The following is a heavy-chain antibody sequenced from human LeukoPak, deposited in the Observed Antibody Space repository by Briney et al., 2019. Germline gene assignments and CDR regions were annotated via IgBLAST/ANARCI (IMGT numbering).Heavy chain of an antibody. J-gene: IGHJ4*02. V-gene: IGHV3-21*01. CDR2: FGTRSTSI. Sequence: GGSLRLSCTASGFTFSGYSMNWIRQAPGRGLEWVSSFGTRSTSIYHAGSVKGRFAISRDNAKDSLYLQMNSLRAEDTALYYCAREVSEGFDFWGQGTLVTVSS. D-gene: IGHD3-22*01. CDR1: GFTFSGYS. CDR3: AREVSEGFDF.